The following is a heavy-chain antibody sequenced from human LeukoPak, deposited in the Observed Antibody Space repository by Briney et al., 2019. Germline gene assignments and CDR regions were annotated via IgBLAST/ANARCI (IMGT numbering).Heavy chain of an antibody. CDR2: IYYSGGT. D-gene: IGHD3-22*01. V-gene: IGHV4-59*01. CDR3: ARHYLAYYYDSSGYIDAFDI. CDR1: GGSISSYY. Sequence: PSETLPLTCTVSGGSISSYYWSWIRQPPGKGLEWIAYIYYSGGTNYNPSLKSRVTISVDTSKNQFSLKLSSVTAADTAVYYCARHYLAYYYDSSGYIDAFDIWGQGTMVTVSS. J-gene: IGHJ3*02.